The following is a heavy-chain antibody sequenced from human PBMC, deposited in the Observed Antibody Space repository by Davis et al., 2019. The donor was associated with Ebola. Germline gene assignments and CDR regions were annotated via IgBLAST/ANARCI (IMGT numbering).Heavy chain of an antibody. CDR1: GFTFSSFG. CDR3: VKDSSNIWFDI. Sequence: GESLKISCAASGFTFSSFGIHWVRQVPGKGLEWVAFIRFDGSDKSYGNSVKGRFTISRDNSRGTLYLQMNSLRVEDSAIYYCVKDSSNIWFDIWGQGTLVTVSS. J-gene: IGHJ3*02. V-gene: IGHV3-30*02. CDR2: IRFDGSDK. D-gene: IGHD2/OR15-2a*01.